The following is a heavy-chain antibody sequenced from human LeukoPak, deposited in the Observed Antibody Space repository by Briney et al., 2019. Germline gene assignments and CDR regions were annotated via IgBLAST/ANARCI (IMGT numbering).Heavy chain of an antibody. Sequence: SVKVSCKASGFSFTDSSVHWMRQARGQSPEWIGWIVVGSGNTNYAQKFQERVSFTRDTSISTAYMELSRLRSDDTAVYYCARDLGYCSSTSCPPYGMDVWGQGTTVTVSS. D-gene: IGHD2-2*01. CDR2: IVVGSGNT. CDR3: ARDLGYCSSTSCPPYGMDV. V-gene: IGHV1-58*01. CDR1: GFSFTDSS. J-gene: IGHJ6*02.